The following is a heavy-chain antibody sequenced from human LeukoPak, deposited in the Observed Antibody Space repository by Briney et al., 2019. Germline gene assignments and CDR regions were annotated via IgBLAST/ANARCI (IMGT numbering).Heavy chain of an antibody. CDR1: GATFSSYV. V-gene: IGHV3-23*01. CDR2: ISGSGGGT. CDR3: VQEGPRGLAFDI. Sequence: GGSLRLSCEASGATFSSYVMSWVRQAPGRGPEWVSGISGSGGGTYYAGSVKGRFAISRDNSKNTLYLQMNSLRAEDTAVYYCVQEGPRGLAFDIWGQGTKVTVSS. J-gene: IGHJ3*02.